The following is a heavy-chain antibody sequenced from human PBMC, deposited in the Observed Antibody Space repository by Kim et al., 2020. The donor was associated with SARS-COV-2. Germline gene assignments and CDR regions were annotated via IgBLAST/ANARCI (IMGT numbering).Heavy chain of an antibody. CDR3: ASVPVAIIRLYYLDY. Sequence: GSLRLSCAASGFTFSSYSMTWVRQAPGKGLEWVSSISSSSTFIYYADSVKGRITISRDNAKNSLYLQMNSLRAEDTAVYYCASVPVAIIRLYYLDYWGQ. J-gene: IGHJ4*02. D-gene: IGHD2-2*01. V-gene: IGHV3-21*01. CDR2: ISSSSTFI. CDR1: GFTFSSYS.